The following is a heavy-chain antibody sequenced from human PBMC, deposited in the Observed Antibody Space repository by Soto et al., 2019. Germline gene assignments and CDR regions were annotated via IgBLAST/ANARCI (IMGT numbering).Heavy chain of an antibody. V-gene: IGHV1-69*01. Sequence: QVQLVQSGAEVKKPGSSVKVSCKASGGTFSSYAISWVRQAPGQGLEWMGGIIPIFGTANYAQKFQGRVTITADESTSTAYMELSSLRSEDTAVYYCARGYCSGGSCCSRYYYYYYGMDVWGQGTTVTVSS. CDR3: ARGYCSGGSCCSRYYYYYYGMDV. CDR1: GGTFSSYA. D-gene: IGHD2-15*01. CDR2: IIPIFGTA. J-gene: IGHJ6*02.